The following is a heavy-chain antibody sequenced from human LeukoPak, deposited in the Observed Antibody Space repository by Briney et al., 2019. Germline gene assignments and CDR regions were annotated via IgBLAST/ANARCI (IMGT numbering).Heavy chain of an antibody. Sequence: SETLSLTCTVSGGSISHSSYYWGWIRQPPGKGLEWMGSIYYSGSTYYNPSLKSRVTMPLDTSKNQFSLNLSPVTAADTAVYYCARGLPYTESFSRNWFDAWGQGILVIVSS. J-gene: IGHJ5*02. CDR3: ARGLPYTESFSRNWFDA. D-gene: IGHD1-26*01. CDR2: IYYSGST. V-gene: IGHV4-39*07. CDR1: GGSISHSSYY.